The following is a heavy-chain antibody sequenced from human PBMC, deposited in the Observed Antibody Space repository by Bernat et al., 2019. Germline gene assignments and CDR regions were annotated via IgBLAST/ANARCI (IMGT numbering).Heavy chain of an antibody. CDR1: GFTFSSYA. J-gene: IGHJ1*01. V-gene: IGHV3-23*01. D-gene: IGHD6-13*01. CDR2: ITESGGNT. CDR3: AKRYSTSWYVEQ. Sequence: EVQLLESGGGLVQPGGSLRLSCSAAGFTFSSYAMSWARQAPGKGLEWVAGITESGGNTYYADSVKGRFTISRDNSKNTLYLQINSLRAEDTAVYYCAKRYSTSWYVEQWGQGTLVTVSS.